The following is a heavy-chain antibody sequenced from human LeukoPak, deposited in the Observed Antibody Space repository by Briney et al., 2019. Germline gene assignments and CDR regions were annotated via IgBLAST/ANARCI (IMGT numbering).Heavy chain of an antibody. CDR1: GGSISSYY. Sequence: SETLSLTCTVSGGSISSYYWSWIRQPPGKGLEWIGYIYDSGSTNYNPSLKSRVTISVDTSKNQFSLKLSSVTAADTAVYYCARTSSGWKNNWFDPWGQGTLVTVS. CDR3: ARTSSGWKNNWFDP. D-gene: IGHD6-19*01. V-gene: IGHV4-59*01. J-gene: IGHJ5*02. CDR2: IYDSGST.